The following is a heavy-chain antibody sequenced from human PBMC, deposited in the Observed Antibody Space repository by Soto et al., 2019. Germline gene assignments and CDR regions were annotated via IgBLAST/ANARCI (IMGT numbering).Heavy chain of an antibody. V-gene: IGHV3-7*01. CDR3: ARATPAYYDFWSGLDTGDYYYYYMDV. CDR1: GFTFSSYW. J-gene: IGHJ6*03. Sequence: GGSLRLSCAASGFTFSSYWMSWVRQAPGKGLEWVANIKQDGSEKYYVDSVKGRFTISRDNAKNSLYLQMNSLRAEDTAVYYCARATPAYYDFWSGLDTGDYYYYYMDVWGKGTTVTVSS. CDR2: IKQDGSEK. D-gene: IGHD3-3*01.